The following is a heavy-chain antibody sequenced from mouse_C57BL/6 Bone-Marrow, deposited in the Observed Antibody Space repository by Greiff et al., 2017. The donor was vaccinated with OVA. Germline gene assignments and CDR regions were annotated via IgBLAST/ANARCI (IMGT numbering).Heavy chain of an antibody. CDR1: GYTFTSYW. Sequence: QVQLQQPGTERGKKGEEVQLSCKASGYTFTSYWMHWVKQRPGQGLEWIGNIDPSNGGPNYNEKFKSKATMTVDNSSSTAYLQLISPTAEDAADSESASGATGFAYWGQGTLVTVSA. D-gene: IGHD3-1*01. J-gene: IGHJ3*01. CDR2: IDPSNGGP. CDR3: ASGATGFAY. V-gene: IGHV1-53*01.